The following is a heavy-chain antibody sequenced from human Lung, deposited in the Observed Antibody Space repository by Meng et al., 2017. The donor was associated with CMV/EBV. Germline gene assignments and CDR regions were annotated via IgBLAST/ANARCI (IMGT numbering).Heavy chain of an antibody. J-gene: IGHJ6*02. CDR2: IYYSGST. CDR1: FGPISSYY. CDR3: ARNSPAAPHYYYYGMDV. V-gene: IGHV4-59*01. Sequence: LXCPFPFGPISSYYWSWIRQPPGKGLEWIGYIYYSGSTNYNPSLKSRVTISVDTSKNQFSLKLSSVTAADTAVYYCARNSPAAPHYYYYGMDVWGQGTXVTVSS. D-gene: IGHD2-2*01.